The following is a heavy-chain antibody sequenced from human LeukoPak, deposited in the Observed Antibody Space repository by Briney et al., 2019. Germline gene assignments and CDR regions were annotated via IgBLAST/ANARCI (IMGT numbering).Heavy chain of an antibody. J-gene: IGHJ5*02. CDR3: AKDAGVSRLLWFGELDP. CDR1: GFTFSSYA. Sequence: GGSLRLSCAASGFTFSSYAMSWVRQAPGKGLEWVSAISGSGGSTYYADSVKGRFTISRDNSKNTLYLQMNSLRAEDTAVYYCAKDAGVSRLLWFGELDPWGQGTLVTVPS. V-gene: IGHV3-23*01. CDR2: ISGSGGST. D-gene: IGHD3-10*01.